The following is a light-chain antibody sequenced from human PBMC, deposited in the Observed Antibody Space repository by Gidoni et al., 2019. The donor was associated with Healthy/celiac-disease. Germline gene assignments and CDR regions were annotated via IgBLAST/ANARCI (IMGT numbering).Light chain of an antibody. J-gene: IGKJ3*01. CDR2: AAS. CDR3: QQLNSYPRT. CDR1: QGSSSY. Sequence: DIQLTQSPSFLSASVGDRVTITCRASQGSSSYLAWYQQKPGKAPKLLIYAASTLQSGVPSRFSGSGSGTEFTLTISSLQPEDFATYYCQQLNSYPRTFGPGTKVDIK. V-gene: IGKV1-9*01.